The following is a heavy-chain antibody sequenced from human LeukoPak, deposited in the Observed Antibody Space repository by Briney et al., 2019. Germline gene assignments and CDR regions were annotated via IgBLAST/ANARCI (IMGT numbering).Heavy chain of an antibody. CDR2: IHQSGTT. CDR1: GGSISSYY. J-gene: IGHJ4*02. V-gene: IGHV4-38-2*02. CDR3: ARDGGYSSGPDFDF. D-gene: IGHD5-18*01. Sequence: NASETLSLTCTVSGGSISSYYWAWVRQPPGKGLEWIASIHQSGTTYYNPSLKSRVTISLDTSKNQFSLKLTSVTAADTALYYCARDGGYSSGPDFDFWGQGALLTVSS.